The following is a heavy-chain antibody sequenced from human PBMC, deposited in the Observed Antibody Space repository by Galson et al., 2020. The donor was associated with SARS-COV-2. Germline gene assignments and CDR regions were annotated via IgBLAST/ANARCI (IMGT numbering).Heavy chain of an antibody. D-gene: IGHD4-17*01. J-gene: IGHJ6*02. V-gene: IGHV4-59*01. CDR2: ISYSGST. CDR1: DGPISSYY. Sequence: ETSETLSLTCSVSDGPISSYYWSWIRQPPGKGLAWIGSISYSGSTNYNPSLRSRVTISVDMSKNQFSLKLSSVTAADTAVYYCARDPAPLYGDNYYYGMDVWGRGTTVTVSS. CDR3: ARDPAPLYGDNYYYGMDV.